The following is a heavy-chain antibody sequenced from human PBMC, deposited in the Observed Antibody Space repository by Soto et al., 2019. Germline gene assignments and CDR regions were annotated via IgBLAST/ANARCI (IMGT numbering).Heavy chain of an antibody. J-gene: IGHJ6*02. CDR1: GLSFSDYW. CDR2: IYPRGSET. CDR3: VTPWGSSYYDMDV. Sequence: PGESLKISCKGAGLSFSDYWIGWVSQMPGNGLEWMGIIYPRGSETRYSPSFQGQVTISADKSISTAYLQWSSLKASDTAMYYCVTPWGSSYYDMDVWGQGTTVTVSS. V-gene: IGHV5-51*01. D-gene: IGHD3-16*01.